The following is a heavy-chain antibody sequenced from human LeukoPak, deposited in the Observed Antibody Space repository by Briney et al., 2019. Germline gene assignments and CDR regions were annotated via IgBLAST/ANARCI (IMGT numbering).Heavy chain of an antibody. CDR1: GGTFSSYA. V-gene: IGHV1-69*04. CDR2: STPILGIA. J-gene: IGHJ4*02. Sequence: GASVKVSCKASGGTFSSYAISWVRQAPGQGLEWMGRSTPILGIANYAQKFQGRVTITADKSTSTAYMELSSLRSEDTAVYYCARDGDSSGSLDYWGQGTLVTVSS. CDR3: ARDGDSSGSLDY. D-gene: IGHD3-10*01.